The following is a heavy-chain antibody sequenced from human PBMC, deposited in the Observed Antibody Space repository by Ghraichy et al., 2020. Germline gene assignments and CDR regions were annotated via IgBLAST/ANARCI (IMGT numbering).Heavy chain of an antibody. CDR1: GFTFSSCW. D-gene: IGHD6-19*01. J-gene: IGHJ4*02. V-gene: IGHV3-74*01. CDR3: ASGSGSGWPSPDY. CDR2: INSDGSST. Sequence: LSFTCAASGFTFSSCWMHWVRQAPGKGLVWVSRINSDGSSTTYADSVKGRFTISRDNAKNTLYLQMNSLRAEDTAVYYCASGSGSGWPSPDYWGQGTLVTVSS.